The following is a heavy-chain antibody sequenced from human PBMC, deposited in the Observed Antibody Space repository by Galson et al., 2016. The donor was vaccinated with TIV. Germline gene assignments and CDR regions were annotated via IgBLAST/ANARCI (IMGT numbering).Heavy chain of an antibody. CDR2: ISNSDGTT. CDR1: GEFTFSNYA. D-gene: IGHD3-10*01. J-gene: IGHJ4*02. CDR3: ASGSGTYFSLY. Sequence: SLRPSCAASGEFTFSNYAMSWVRQAQGKGLEWVSSISNSDGTTDYADSVRGRFTISRDNSKGMLYLQMHRLRADDSAIYYCASGSGTYFSLYWGLGTLVTVSS. V-gene: IGHV3-23*01.